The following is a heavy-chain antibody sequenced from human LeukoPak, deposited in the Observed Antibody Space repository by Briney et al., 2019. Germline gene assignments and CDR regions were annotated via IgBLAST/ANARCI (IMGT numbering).Heavy chain of an antibody. CDR1: GDSISSGGDH. CDR2: VYYSGNT. J-gene: IGHJ4*02. Sequence: SETLSLTCTVSGDSISSGGDHWNWFRQHPGKGLDCSGYVYYSGNTHYNPSLKSRVTISVDTWRNQFSLKLSSVTAADTAVYYCARYCRSTSCYIYWGQGTLVTVSS. CDR3: ARYCRSTSCYIY. V-gene: IGHV4-31*03. D-gene: IGHD2-2*02.